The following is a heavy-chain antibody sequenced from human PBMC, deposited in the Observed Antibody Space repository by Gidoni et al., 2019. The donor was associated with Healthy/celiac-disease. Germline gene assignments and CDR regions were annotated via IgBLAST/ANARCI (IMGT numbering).Heavy chain of an antibody. V-gene: IGHV4-4*07. Sequence: QVQLQESGPGLVKPSETLSLTCTVSGGSISSYYWSWIRQPAGKGLEWIGRIYPSGSTKYNPSLKSRVTMSVDTSKNQFSLKLSSGTAADTAVYYCGRDQGYSSSWYYYWGQGTLVTVSS. CDR2: IYPSGST. D-gene: IGHD6-13*01. J-gene: IGHJ4*02. CDR1: GGSISSYY. CDR3: GRDQGYSSSWYYY.